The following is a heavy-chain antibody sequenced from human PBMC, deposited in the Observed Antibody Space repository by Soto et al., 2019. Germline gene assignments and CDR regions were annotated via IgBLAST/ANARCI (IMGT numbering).Heavy chain of an antibody. CDR1: GFTFSSYG. J-gene: IGHJ4*02. Sequence: PGGSLRLSCAASGFTFSSYGMHWVRQAPGKGLEWVAVIWYDGSNKYYADSVKGRFTISRDNSKNTLYLQMNSLRAEDTAVYYCAREDYYDSTPPFDYWGQGTLVTVSS. CDR3: AREDYYDSTPPFDY. CDR2: IWYDGSNK. V-gene: IGHV3-33*01. D-gene: IGHD3-22*01.